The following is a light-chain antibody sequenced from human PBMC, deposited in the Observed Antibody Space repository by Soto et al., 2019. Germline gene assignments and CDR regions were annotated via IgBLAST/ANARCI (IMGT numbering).Light chain of an antibody. CDR1: QGISSY. CDR3: QQYNSYPYT. J-gene: IGKJ2*01. CDR2: AAS. V-gene: IGKV1-8*01. Sequence: AIRLTQSPSSFSASTGDRVTITCRASQGISSYLAWYQQKPGKAPKLLIYAASTLQSGVPSRFSGSGSGTDFTLTISCLQSEDFATYYCQQYNSYPYTLGQGTKLEIK.